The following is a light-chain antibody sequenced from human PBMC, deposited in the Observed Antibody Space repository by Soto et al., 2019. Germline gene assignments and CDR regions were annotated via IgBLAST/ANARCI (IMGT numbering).Light chain of an antibody. J-gene: IGLJ3*02. CDR3: QSYDSSRWV. CDR2: EVS. CDR1: SSDVGGYNY. V-gene: IGLV2-14*01. Sequence: QSALTQPASVSGSPGQSITISCTGTSSDVGGYNYVSWYQQHPGKAPKLMIYEVSNRPSGVSNRFSGSKSGNTASLTISGLQAEDEADYYCQSYDSSRWVFGGGTKLTVL.